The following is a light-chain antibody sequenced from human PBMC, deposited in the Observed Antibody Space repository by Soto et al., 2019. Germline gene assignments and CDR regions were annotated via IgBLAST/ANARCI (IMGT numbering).Light chain of an antibody. Sequence: IVMTQSPAALSVSPGDSATLSCRASQIVNTNVAWYQQRPGQAPRLLIFAASTRATGVAARFSGSGSGTKFTLTVDSLQSEDFAVYYCQQRSNWPWTFGQGTKVEI. J-gene: IGKJ1*01. CDR1: QIVNTN. CDR3: QQRSNWPWT. V-gene: IGKV3-15*01. CDR2: AAS.